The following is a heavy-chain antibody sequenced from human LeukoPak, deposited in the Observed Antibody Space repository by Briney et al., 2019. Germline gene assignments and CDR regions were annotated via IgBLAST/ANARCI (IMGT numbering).Heavy chain of an antibody. CDR1: GFTFSGYS. CDR2: ISSSSSTI. V-gene: IGHV3-48*01. CDR3: ARDWRDYFDY. Sequence: PGGSLRLSCAASGFTFSGYSMNWVRQAPGKGLEWVSYISSSSSTIEYADSVKGRFTISRDNAKNSLYLQMNSLRAEDTAVYYCARDWRDYFDYWGQGTLVTVSS. J-gene: IGHJ4*02. D-gene: IGHD3-3*01.